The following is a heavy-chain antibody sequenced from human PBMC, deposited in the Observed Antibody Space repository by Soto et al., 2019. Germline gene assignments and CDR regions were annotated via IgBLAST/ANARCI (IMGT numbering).Heavy chain of an antibody. V-gene: IGHV3-33*01. CDR1: GFTFSSYG. CDR3: ARDRYSYGYGDFDY. CDR2: IWYDGSNK. D-gene: IGHD5-18*01. Sequence: GGSLRLSCAASGFTFSSYGMHWVRQAPGKGLEWVAVIWYDGSNKYYADFVKGRFTISRDNSKNTLYLQMNSLRAEDTAVYYCARDRYSYGYGDFDYWGQGTLVTVSS. J-gene: IGHJ4*02.